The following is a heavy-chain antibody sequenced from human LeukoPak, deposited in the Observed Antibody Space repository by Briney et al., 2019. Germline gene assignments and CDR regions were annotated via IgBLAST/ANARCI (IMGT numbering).Heavy chain of an antibody. CDR2: IYTSGST. D-gene: IGHD4-23*01. Sequence: SETLSLTCTVSGGSISSYYWSWIRQPAGKGLEWIGRIYTSGSTYYNPSLKSRVTISLDRSKNQFSLKLSSVTAADTAVYFCARGYGDNSGAFDIWGQGTLVTVSS. J-gene: IGHJ3*02. V-gene: IGHV4-4*07. CDR3: ARGYGDNSGAFDI. CDR1: GGSISSYY.